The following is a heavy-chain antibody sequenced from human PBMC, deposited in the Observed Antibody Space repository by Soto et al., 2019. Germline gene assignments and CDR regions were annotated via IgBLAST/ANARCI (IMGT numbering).Heavy chain of an antibody. CDR3: ARSYGYGYYGMDV. Sequence: QAPGKGLEWVSSISSSSSYIYYADSVKGRFTISRDNAKNSLYLQMNSLRAEDTAVYYSARSYGYGYYGMDVWGQGTTVTVSS. V-gene: IGHV3-21*01. CDR2: ISSSSSYI. D-gene: IGHD5-12*01. J-gene: IGHJ6*02.